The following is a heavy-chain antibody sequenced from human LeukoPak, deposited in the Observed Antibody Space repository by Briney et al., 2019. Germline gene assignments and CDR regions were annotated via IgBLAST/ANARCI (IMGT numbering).Heavy chain of an antibody. Sequence: ASVKVSCKASGYTFTSYYMHWVRQAPRQGLEWMGIINPSGGSTSYAQKFQGRVTMTRDTSTSTVYMELSSLRSEDTAVYYCARSYCGGDCQPGYFDLWGRGTLVTVSS. V-gene: IGHV1-46*01. D-gene: IGHD2-21*02. CDR1: GYTFTSYY. J-gene: IGHJ2*01. CDR3: ARSYCGGDCQPGYFDL. CDR2: INPSGGST.